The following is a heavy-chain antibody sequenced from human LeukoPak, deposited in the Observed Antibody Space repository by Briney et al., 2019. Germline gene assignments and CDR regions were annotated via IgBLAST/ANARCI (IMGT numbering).Heavy chain of an antibody. CDR2: INPNSGGT. D-gene: IGHD3-10*01. V-gene: IGHV1-2*02. Sequence: GASVKVSCKASGYTFTGYYMHWARQAPGQGLEWMGWINPNSGGTNYAQKFQGRVTMTRDTSISTAYMELSRLRSDDTAVYYCARDYSRRGSTNRLGGMDVWGQGTTVTVS. J-gene: IGHJ6*02. CDR1: GYTFTGYY. CDR3: ARDYSRRGSTNRLGGMDV.